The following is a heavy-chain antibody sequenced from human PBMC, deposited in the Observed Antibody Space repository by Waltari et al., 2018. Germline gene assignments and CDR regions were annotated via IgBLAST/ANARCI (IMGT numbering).Heavy chain of an antibody. D-gene: IGHD6-19*01. CDR2: ISSSSSYI. CDR1: GFPFSRYS. Sequence: EVQLVESGGGLVKPGGSLRLSCAASGFPFSRYSLTWVRQAPGKGLEWVSSISSSSSYIYYADSVKGRFTISRDNAKNSLYLQMNSLRAEDTAVYYCASNVIEQWLVRPFAYWGQGTLVTVSS. V-gene: IGHV3-21*01. J-gene: IGHJ4*02. CDR3: ASNVIEQWLVRPFAY.